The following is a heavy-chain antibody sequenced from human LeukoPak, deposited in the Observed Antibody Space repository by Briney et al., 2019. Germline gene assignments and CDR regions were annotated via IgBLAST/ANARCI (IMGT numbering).Heavy chain of an antibody. J-gene: IGHJ6*03. CDR2: ISSSGSTI. Sequence: PGGSLRLSCAASGFTFSSYEMNWVRPAPGKGLEWVSYISSSGSTIYYADSVKGRFTISRDNAKNSLYLQMNSLRAEDTAVYYCARAGDYDYVWGSPIVGYYYYMDVWGKGTTVTISS. CDR3: ARAGDYDYVWGSPIVGYYYYMDV. D-gene: IGHD3-16*01. CDR1: GFTFSSYE. V-gene: IGHV3-48*03.